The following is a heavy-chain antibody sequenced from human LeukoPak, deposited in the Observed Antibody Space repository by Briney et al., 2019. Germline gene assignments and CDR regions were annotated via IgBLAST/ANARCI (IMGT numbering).Heavy chain of an antibody. CDR1: GGTFISYA. J-gene: IGHJ4*02. CDR3: TFGVVIIDVYYFDY. Sequence: ASVKVSCKASGGTFISYAISWVRQAPGQGLEWVGGIIPIFGTANYAQKFQGRVTITADESTSTAYMELSSLRSEDTAVYYCTFGVVIIDVYYFDYWGQGTLVTVSS. V-gene: IGHV1-69*13. CDR2: IIPIFGTA. D-gene: IGHD3-3*01.